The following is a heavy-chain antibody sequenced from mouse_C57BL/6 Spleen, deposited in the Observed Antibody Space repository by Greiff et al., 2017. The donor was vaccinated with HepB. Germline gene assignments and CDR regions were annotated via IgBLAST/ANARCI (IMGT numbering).Heavy chain of an antibody. CDR2: ISSGSSTI. CDR3: ARTLLLRYPFAY. D-gene: IGHD1-1*01. CDR1: GFTFSDYG. V-gene: IGHV5-17*01. J-gene: IGHJ3*01. Sequence: EVQRVESGGGLVKPGGSLKLSCAASGFTFSDYGMHWVRQAPEKGLEWVAYISSGSSTIYYADTVKGRFTISRDNAKNTLFLQMTSLRSEDTAMYYCARTLLLRYPFAYWGQGTLVTVSA.